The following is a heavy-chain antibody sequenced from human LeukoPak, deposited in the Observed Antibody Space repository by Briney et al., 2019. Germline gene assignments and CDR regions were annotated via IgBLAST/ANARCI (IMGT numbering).Heavy chain of an antibody. CDR3: ARDKYSSSC. J-gene: IGHJ4*02. Sequence: SETLSLTCAVSGGSISSGGYSWSWIRQPPGKGLEWIGYIYHSGSTYYNPSLKSRVTISVDRSKNQFSLKLSSVTAADTAVYYCARDKYSSSCWGQGTLVTVSS. D-gene: IGHD6-13*01. CDR2: IYHSGST. CDR1: GGSISSGGYS. V-gene: IGHV4-30-2*01.